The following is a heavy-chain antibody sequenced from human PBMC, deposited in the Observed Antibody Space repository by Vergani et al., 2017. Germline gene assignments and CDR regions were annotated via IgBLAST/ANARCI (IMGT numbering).Heavy chain of an antibody. D-gene: IGHD2-15*01. CDR3: AKDSVVTSDVIHTQYMLV. V-gene: IGHV3-11*01. CDR1: GFTFSDYY. CDR2: IDKSGATI. Sequence: QVQLVESGGGLVKPGGSLRLSCAASGFTFSDYYMSWIRLAPGKGLEWVAYIDKSGATIYYADSVKGRFTISRDNAKNSLSLQMNSLRAEDTAVYYCAKDSVVTSDVIHTQYMLVWGTGTTVTVSS. J-gene: IGHJ6*04.